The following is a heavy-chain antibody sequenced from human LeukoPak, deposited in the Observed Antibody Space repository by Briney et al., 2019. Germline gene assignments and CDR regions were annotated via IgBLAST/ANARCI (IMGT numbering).Heavy chain of an antibody. V-gene: IGHV4-61*02. D-gene: IGHD3-10*01. CDR1: GGSISSGSYY. CDR3: ARDREGSGSYYLDY. J-gene: IGHJ4*02. CDR2: IYTSGST. Sequence: SETPSLTCTVSGGSISSGSYYWSWIRQPAGKGLEWIGRIYTSGSTNYNPSLKSRVTISVDTSKNQFSLKLSSVTAADTAVYYCARDREGSGSYYLDYWGQGTLVTVSS.